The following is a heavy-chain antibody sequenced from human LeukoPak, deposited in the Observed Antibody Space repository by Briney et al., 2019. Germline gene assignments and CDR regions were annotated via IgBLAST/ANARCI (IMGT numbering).Heavy chain of an antibody. D-gene: IGHD3-22*01. CDR1: GFTFSDYW. CDR2: IKQDGSEK. J-gene: IGHJ4*02. Sequence: GGSLRLSCAASGFTFSDYWMSRVRQAPGKGLEWVANIKQDGSEKYYVDSVKGRFTISRDNAKNSLYLQMNSLRAEDTAVYYCASHSSGYFGWGQGNLVTVSS. V-gene: IGHV3-7*01. CDR3: ASHSSGYFG.